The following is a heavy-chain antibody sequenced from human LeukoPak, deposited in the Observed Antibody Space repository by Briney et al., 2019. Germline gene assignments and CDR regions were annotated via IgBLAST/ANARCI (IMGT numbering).Heavy chain of an antibody. J-gene: IGHJ4*02. Sequence: SETLSLTCTVSGGSISSYYWSWIRQPPGKGLEWIGYIYYSGSINYNPSLKSRVTISVDTSKNQFSLKLSSVTAADTAVYYCARQGDRIAAAGTPFDYWGQGTLVTVSS. CDR3: ARQGDRIAAAGTPFDY. D-gene: IGHD6-13*01. CDR1: GGSISSYY. CDR2: IYYSGSI. V-gene: IGHV4-59*08.